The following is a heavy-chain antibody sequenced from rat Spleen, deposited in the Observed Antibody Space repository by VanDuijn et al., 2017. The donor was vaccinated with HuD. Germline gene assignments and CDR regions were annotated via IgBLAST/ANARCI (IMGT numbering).Heavy chain of an antibody. CDR3: ARQDTSGYSNWFTY. J-gene: IGHJ3*01. D-gene: IGHD4-3*01. CDR1: GFTFSDYY. V-gene: IGHV5-29*01. Sequence: EVQLVESDGGLVQPGRSLKLSCAASGFTFSDYYMAWVRQAPTQGLEWVATISNDGGRNIYRDSVKGRFTISRDNAKSSLYLQMDSLRSEDTATYYCARQDTSGYSNWFTYWGQGTLVTVSS. CDR2: ISNDGGRN.